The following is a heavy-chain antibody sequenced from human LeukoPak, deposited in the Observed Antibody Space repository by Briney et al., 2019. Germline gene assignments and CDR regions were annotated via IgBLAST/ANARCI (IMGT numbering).Heavy chain of an antibody. V-gene: IGHV6-1*01. CDR1: GDSVSSNSVT. D-gene: IGHD2-2*01. Sequence: SQTLSLTCAISGDSVSSNSVTWNWIRQSPSGGLEWLGRTYYRSTWYNDYAVSVRGRTTVNPDTSKNQFSLHLNSVTPEDTAVYYCARRLTQYDCFDPWGQGILVTVSS. J-gene: IGHJ5*02. CDR2: TYYRSTWYN. CDR3: ARRLTQYDCFDP.